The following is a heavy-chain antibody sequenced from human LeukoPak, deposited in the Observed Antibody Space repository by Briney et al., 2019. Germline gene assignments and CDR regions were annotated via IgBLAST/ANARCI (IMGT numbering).Heavy chain of an antibody. CDR1: GYTFNGYY. Sequence: ASVKVSCKSSGYTFNGYYMHWVRQAPGQGLEWMGWINPNNGGTKYAQNFQGRVTMTRDTSISTAYMELDRLRFDDTTVYYCARVPYGMAAAAGLIDYWGQGTLVTVSS. J-gene: IGHJ4*02. D-gene: IGHD6-13*01. CDR2: INPNNGGT. V-gene: IGHV1-2*02. CDR3: ARVPYGMAAAAGLIDY.